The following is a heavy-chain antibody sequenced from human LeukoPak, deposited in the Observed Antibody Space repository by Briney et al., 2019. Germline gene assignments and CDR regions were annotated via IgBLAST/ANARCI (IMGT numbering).Heavy chain of an antibody. CDR3: ARGGFDWLLFNYYYYMDV. V-gene: IGHV3-48*01. Sequence: LGGSLRLSCAASGFTFSSYGMTWVRQAPGKGLEWVSYISSSSSTIYYADSVKGRFTISRDNAKNSLYLQMNSLRAEDTAVYYCARGGFDWLLFNYYYYMDVWGKGTTVTISS. J-gene: IGHJ6*03. D-gene: IGHD3-9*01. CDR2: ISSSSSTI. CDR1: GFTFSSYG.